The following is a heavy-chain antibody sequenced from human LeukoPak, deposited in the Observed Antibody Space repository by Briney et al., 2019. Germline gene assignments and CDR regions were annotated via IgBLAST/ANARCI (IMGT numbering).Heavy chain of an antibody. CDR1: GFTFSSYG. Sequence: GGSLRLSCAASGFTFSSYGMHWVRQAPGKGLEWVAFIRYDGSNKYYADSVKGRFTISRDNSKNTLYLQMNSLRAEDTAVYYCAKGRSEYSSSALFDYWGQGTLVTVSS. J-gene: IGHJ4*02. CDR3: AKGRSEYSSSALFDY. V-gene: IGHV3-30*02. CDR2: IRYDGSNK. D-gene: IGHD6-6*01.